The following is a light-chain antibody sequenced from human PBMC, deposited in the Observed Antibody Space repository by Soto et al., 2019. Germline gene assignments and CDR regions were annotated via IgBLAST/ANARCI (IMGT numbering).Light chain of an antibody. CDR3: SSYTSSSTVV. V-gene: IGLV2-14*01. CDR1: SSDVGGYNF. Sequence: QSVLTQPASVSGSPGQSITISCTGTSSDVGGYNFVSWYQQHPGKAPKLLIYDFNDRPSGVSNRFSGSKSGNTASLIISGLQAEDDADYYCSSYTSSSTVVFGGGTQLTVL. CDR2: DFN. J-gene: IGLJ2*01.